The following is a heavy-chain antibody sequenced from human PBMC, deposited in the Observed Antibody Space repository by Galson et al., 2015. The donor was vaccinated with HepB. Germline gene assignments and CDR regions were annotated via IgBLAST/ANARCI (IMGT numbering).Heavy chain of an antibody. CDR3: GPLVFGCGAYWTFET. CDR2: ISTNGASI. D-gene: IGHD2-21*02. V-gene: IGHV3-48*04. Sequence: SLRLSCAASGFTFSRHTMRWLRQTPGQGLQWVSYISTNGASIHYADSVKGRFTVARDNAKNTLFLQMNCLRADDTAVYYCGPLVFGCGAYWTFETWGQGTLVTVSS. CDR1: GFTFSRHT. J-gene: IGHJ3*02.